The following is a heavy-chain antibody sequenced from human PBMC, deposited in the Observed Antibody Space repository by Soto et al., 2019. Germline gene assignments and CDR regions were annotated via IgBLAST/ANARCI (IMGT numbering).Heavy chain of an antibody. V-gene: IGHV4-30-2*01. D-gene: IGHD3-10*01. J-gene: IGHJ3*01. CDR2: IYHSGST. CDR1: GGSISSGGYS. CDR3: ARYFMVRGVMSAFDL. Sequence: PSETLSLTCAVSGGSISSGGYSWSWIRQPPGKGLEWIGYIYHSGSTYYNPSLKSRVTISVDRSKNQFSLKLSSVTAADTAVYYCARYFMVRGVMSAFDLWGQGTMVTVSS.